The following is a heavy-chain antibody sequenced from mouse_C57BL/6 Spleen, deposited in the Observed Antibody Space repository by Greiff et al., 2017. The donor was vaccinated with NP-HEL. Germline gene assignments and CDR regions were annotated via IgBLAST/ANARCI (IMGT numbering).Heavy chain of an antibody. J-gene: IGHJ3*01. D-gene: IGHD2-5*01. Sequence: VQLQESGAELARPGASVKLSCKASGYTFTSYGISWVKQRTGQGLEWIGEIYPRSGNTYYNEKFKGKATLTADKSSSTAYMELRSLTSEDSAVYFCARSGSNSFAYWGQGTLVTVSA. V-gene: IGHV1-81*01. CDR1: GYTFTSYG. CDR3: ARSGSNSFAY. CDR2: IYPRSGNT.